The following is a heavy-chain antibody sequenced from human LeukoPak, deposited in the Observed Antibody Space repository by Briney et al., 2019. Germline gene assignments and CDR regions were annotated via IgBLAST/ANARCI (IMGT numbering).Heavy chain of an antibody. CDR2: ISSDSTTT. D-gene: IGHD2-8*01. CDR1: GFTFSDYS. CDR3: EVMVYAHCDC. J-gene: IGHJ4*02. Sequence: PAGGSLRLSCAASGFTFSDYSMNWVRQAPGKGLEWISYISSDSTTTYYADSVKGRFIISRDNAKNSLFLHMNSLRAEDTAVYYCEVMVYAHCDCWGQGALVTVSS. V-gene: IGHV3-48*01.